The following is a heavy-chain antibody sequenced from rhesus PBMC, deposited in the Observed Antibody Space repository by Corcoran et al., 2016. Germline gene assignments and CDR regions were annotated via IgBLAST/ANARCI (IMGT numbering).Heavy chain of an antibody. J-gene: IGHJ4*01. CDR1: GGSISSNY. Sequence: QVQLQESGPGLVKPSETLSLTCAVSGGSISSNYWSWIRQAPGKGLAWIGRIYGSGGSTDDNPSLKRRVTISTDTSKNQFSLKVSSVTAADTAVYYCARDSPIRTIAAAGQIDYWGQGVLVTVSS. V-gene: IGHV4-160*01. CDR3: ARDSPIRTIAAAGQIDY. CDR2: IYGSGGST. D-gene: IGHD6-31*01.